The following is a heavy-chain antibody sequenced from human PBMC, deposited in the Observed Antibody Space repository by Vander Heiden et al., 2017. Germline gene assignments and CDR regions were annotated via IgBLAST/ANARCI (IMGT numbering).Heavy chain of an antibody. J-gene: IGHJ4*02. CDR2: IIPIFGTA. D-gene: IGHD5-12*01. CDR3: ASPSEGRDGYNWGGVFVY. CDR1: GGTFSSYA. Sequence: QVQLVQSGAEVKKPGSSVKVSCEASGGTFSSYAFSWGRQAPGQGLEWMGGIIPIFGTANYAQKFQGRVTITADESTSTAYMELSSLRSEDTAVYYCASPSEGRDGYNWGGVFVYWGQGTLVTVSS. V-gene: IGHV1-69*01.